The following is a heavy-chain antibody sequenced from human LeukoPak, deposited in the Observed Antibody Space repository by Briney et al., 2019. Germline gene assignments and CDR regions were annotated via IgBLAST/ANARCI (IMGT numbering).Heavy chain of an antibody. CDR1: GYTISSYG. Sequence: GASVNVSFKTSGYTISSYGISRVRQAPGEEREWMGWISGNNGNTNYAQKVQGRVTMTTDTSTSTAYMELRSLRSDDTAVYYCARGRAAGTFWLDYWGQGTLVTVSS. CDR3: ARGRAAGTFWLDY. V-gene: IGHV1-18*01. CDR2: ISGNNGNT. J-gene: IGHJ4*02. D-gene: IGHD6-13*01.